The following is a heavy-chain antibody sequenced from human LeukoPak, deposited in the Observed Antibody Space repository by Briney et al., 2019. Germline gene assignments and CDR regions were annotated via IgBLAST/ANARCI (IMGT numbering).Heavy chain of an antibody. CDR3: ATGLGGSPDY. D-gene: IGHD5-12*01. V-gene: IGHV1-24*01. CDR2: FDPEDGET. J-gene: IGHJ4*02. CDR1: GYTFTSYD. Sequence: ASVKVSCKASGYTFTSYDINWVRQATGQGLEWMGGFDPEDGETIYAQKFQGRVTMTEDTSTDTAYMELSSLRSEDTAVYYCATGLGGSPDYWGQGTLVTVSS.